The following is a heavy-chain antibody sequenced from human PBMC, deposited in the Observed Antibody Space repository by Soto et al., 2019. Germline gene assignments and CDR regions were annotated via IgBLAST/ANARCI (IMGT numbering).Heavy chain of an antibody. J-gene: IGHJ4*02. D-gene: IGHD6-6*01. V-gene: IGHV3-23*01. CDR1: GFTYISYA. CDR2: ISGSGGST. Sequence: VSLRHSCATSGFTYISYAMSWVRQAPVKRLEWVSAISGSGGSTYYADSVEGRFSISRDNSKNKMYPQMNSLRAEDRAVYYSAKGYEYSSSYSKYFDYWGQGSLVTVSS. CDR3: AKGYEYSSSYSKYFDY.